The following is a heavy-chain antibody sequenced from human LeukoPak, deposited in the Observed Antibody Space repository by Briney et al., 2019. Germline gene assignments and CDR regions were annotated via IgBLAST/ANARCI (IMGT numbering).Heavy chain of an antibody. CDR3: ARAPYCGGDCYPYYFDY. J-gene: IGHJ4*02. V-gene: IGHV3-53*01. CDR2: IYSGGST. Sequence: GGSLRLSCAASGFTVSSNYMSWVRQAPGKGLEWVSVIYSGGSTYYADSVKGRFTISRDNSKNTLYLQMNSLRAEDTAVYYCARAPYCGGDCYPYYFDYWGQGTLVTVSS. CDR1: GFTVSSNY. D-gene: IGHD2-21*01.